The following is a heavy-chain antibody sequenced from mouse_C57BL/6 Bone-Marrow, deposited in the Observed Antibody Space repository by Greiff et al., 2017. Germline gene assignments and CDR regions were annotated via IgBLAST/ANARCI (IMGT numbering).Heavy chain of an antibody. CDR2: INPNNGGT. Sequence: VQLQQSGPELVKPGASVKISCKASGYTFTDYYMNWVKQSHGKSLEWIGDINPNNGGTSYNQKFKGKATLTVDKSSSTAYMELRSLTSEDSAIYYYARTVVATNYFDYWGQGTTLTVSS. J-gene: IGHJ2*01. CDR1: GYTFTDYY. V-gene: IGHV1-26*01. D-gene: IGHD1-1*01. CDR3: ARTVVATNYFDY.